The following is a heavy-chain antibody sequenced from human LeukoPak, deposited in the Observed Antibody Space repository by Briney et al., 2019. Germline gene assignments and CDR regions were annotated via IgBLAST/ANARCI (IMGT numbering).Heavy chain of an antibody. CDR1: GFTFSSYS. Sequence: GGSLRLSSAASGFTFSSYSMNWVRQAPGKGLGWVSSISSSSSYIYYADSVKGRFTISRDNAKNSLYLQMNSLRAEDTAVYYCAREDCGIDYWGQGTLVTVSS. J-gene: IGHJ4*02. V-gene: IGHV3-21*01. CDR3: AREDCGIDY. D-gene: IGHD2-21*02. CDR2: ISSSSSYI.